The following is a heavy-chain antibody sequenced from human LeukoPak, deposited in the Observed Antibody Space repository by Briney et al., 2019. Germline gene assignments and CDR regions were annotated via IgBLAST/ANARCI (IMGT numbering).Heavy chain of an antibody. CDR1: GFTFSSYA. CDR2: ISYDGSNK. V-gene: IGHV3-30-3*01. J-gene: IGHJ5*02. CDR3: ARSHSSGWYSAGLLFDP. D-gene: IGHD6-19*01. Sequence: GGSLRPSCAASGFTFSSYAMHWVRQAPGKGLEWVAVISYDGSNKYYADSVKGRFTISRDNSKNTLYLQMNSLRAEDTAVYYCARSHSSGWYSAGLLFDPWGQGTLVTVSS.